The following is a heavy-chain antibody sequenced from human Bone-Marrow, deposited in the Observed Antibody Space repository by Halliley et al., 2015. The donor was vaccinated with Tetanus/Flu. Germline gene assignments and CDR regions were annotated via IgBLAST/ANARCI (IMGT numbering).Heavy chain of an antibody. Sequence: TLSLTCSVSGGSISSTSYYWGWIRQPPGKGLEWIGSIYYNGDTYYNPSLKSPATISSDTSKNQFSLTLRSVTAADTAVYFCARGTYYYGSPYIGSEGWRTLETTGGWLDPWGQGTLVTVSS. CDR1: GGSISSTSYY. CDR2: IYYNGDT. CDR3: ARGTYYYGSPYIGSEGWRTLETTGGWLDP. J-gene: IGHJ5*02. V-gene: IGHV4-39*07. D-gene: IGHD3-10*01.